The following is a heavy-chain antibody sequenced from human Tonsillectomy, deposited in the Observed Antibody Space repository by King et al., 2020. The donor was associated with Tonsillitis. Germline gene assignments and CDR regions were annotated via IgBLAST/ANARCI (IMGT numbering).Heavy chain of an antibody. D-gene: IGHD2/OR15-2a*01. J-gene: IGHJ5*02. Sequence: QLQESGPGLVKPSETLSLTCTVSGGSISSTSFYWGWIRQPPGKGLEWIGSILYSGSTYYDPSLKSLVTISVDTSKNQFSLKLSSVTAADTAVYYCARHRLLNWFDRWGKGTLVTVSS. CDR1: GGSISSTSFY. CDR3: ARHRLLNWFDR. CDR2: ILYSGST. V-gene: IGHV4-39*01.